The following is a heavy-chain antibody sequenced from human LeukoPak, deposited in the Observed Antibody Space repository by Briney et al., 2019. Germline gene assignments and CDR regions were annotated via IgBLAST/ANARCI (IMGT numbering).Heavy chain of an antibody. Sequence: PGGSLRLSCAASGFTFSSYSMNWVRQAPGKGLEWVSSISSSSSYIYYADSVKGRFTISRDNAKNSLYLQMNSLRAEDTAVYYCARFHCSSTSCYYLPLYYMDVWGKGTTVTVSS. D-gene: IGHD2-2*01. J-gene: IGHJ6*03. CDR1: GFTFSSYS. CDR3: ARFHCSSTSCYYLPLYYMDV. CDR2: ISSSSSYI. V-gene: IGHV3-21*01.